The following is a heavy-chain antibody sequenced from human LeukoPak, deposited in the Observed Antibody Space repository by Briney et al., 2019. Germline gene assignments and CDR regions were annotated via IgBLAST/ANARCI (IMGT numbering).Heavy chain of an antibody. CDR3: ARAPYSSSWDDWIDP. D-gene: IGHD6-13*01. Sequence: GGSLRLSCAASGFTLDDYGMSSVRQAPGKGVECVSGINWNGGSTGYADSVKGRFTISGDSAKNCLYLQMNSLRAEDTALYYCARAPYSSSWDDWIDPWGQGTLVTVSS. J-gene: IGHJ4*02. CDR2: INWNGGST. CDR1: GFTLDDYG. V-gene: IGHV3-20*04.